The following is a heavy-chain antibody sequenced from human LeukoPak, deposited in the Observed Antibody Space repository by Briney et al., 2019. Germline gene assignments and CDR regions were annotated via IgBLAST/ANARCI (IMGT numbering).Heavy chain of an antibody. CDR3: ARGIVGANYGMDV. CDR1: GFIFSDFS. CDR2: ISGSSHYI. J-gene: IGHJ6*02. Sequence: PGGSLRLSCAASGFIFSDFSMNWVRQAPGKGLEWVSSISGSSHYIYYADSVKGRFTISRDNAKNSLYLQMNSLRAEDTAVYYCARGIVGANYGMDVWGQGTTVTVSS. D-gene: IGHD1-26*01. V-gene: IGHV3-21*01.